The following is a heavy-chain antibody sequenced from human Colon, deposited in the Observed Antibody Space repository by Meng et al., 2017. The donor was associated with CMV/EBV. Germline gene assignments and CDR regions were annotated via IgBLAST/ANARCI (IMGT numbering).Heavy chain of an antibody. D-gene: IGHD5-24*01. J-gene: IGHJ4*02. CDR1: GYSFNSYW. Sequence: GESLKISCETSGYSFNSYWIGWVRQVPGKGLEWMGIIFPGGSENRYKPSVKGQVTVSVDKSISSVYLQGRSLKAADTAIYYCAREMMRGVVDSWGQGTLVTVSS. CDR3: AREMMRGVVDS. CDR2: IFPGGSEN. V-gene: IGHV5-51*01.